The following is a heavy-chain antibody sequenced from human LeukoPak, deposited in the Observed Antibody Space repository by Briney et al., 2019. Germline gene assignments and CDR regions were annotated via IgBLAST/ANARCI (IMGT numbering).Heavy chain of an antibody. D-gene: IGHD6-13*01. J-gene: IGHJ3*02. Sequence: SETLSLICAVYGGSFSGYYWSWIRQPPGKGLEWIGEINHSGSTNYNPSLKSRVTISVDTSKNQFSLKLSSVTAADTAVYYCASIRIAAARKAFDIWGQGTMVTVSS. V-gene: IGHV4-34*01. CDR3: ASIRIAAARKAFDI. CDR2: INHSGST. CDR1: GGSFSGYY.